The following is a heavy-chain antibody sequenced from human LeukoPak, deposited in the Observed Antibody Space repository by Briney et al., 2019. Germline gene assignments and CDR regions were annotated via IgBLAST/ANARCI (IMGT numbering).Heavy chain of an antibody. Sequence: SETLSLTCAVYGGSFSGYYWSWIRQPPGKGLEWIGGINHSGSTNYNPSLKSRVTISVDTSKNQFSLKLSSVTAADTAVYYCARDSSGYYYGYWGQGTLVTVSS. CDR1: GGSFSGYY. J-gene: IGHJ4*02. V-gene: IGHV4-34*01. D-gene: IGHD3-22*01. CDR3: ARDSSGYYYGY. CDR2: INHSGST.